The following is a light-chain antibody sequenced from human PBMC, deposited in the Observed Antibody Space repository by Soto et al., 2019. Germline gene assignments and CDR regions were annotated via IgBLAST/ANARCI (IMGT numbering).Light chain of an antibody. CDR1: QSVSRN. V-gene: IGKV3-15*01. CDR2: GAS. CDR3: QQYNNWPPLT. J-gene: IGKJ4*01. Sequence: EIVMTQSPATLSVSPGERATLSCRASQSVSRNLAWYQQKPGQAPRLLIYGASTRATGIPARFSGSGSETEFTLTISSLQSEDCAVYYCQQYNNWPPLTFGGGTKVEIK.